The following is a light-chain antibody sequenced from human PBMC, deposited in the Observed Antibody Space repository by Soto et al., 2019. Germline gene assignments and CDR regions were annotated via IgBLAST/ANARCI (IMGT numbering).Light chain of an antibody. CDR2: EVT. J-gene: IGLJ3*02. V-gene: IGLV2-8*01. Sequence: QSALTHPPSASGAPVQSVTISCTGTSSDVGAYTYVSWYQQYPGKAPKLMIYEVTKRPSGVPDRFSCSKSGNTASLTVSGLQAEDEADYYCTSYVGNDIWVFGGGTKLTVL. CDR1: SSDVGAYTY. CDR3: TSYVGNDIWV.